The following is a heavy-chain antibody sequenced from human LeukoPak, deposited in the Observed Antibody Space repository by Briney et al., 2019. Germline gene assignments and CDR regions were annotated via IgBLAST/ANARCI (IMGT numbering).Heavy chain of an antibody. Sequence: SETLSLTCTVSGGSISSDYWSWIRQPAGKGLEWIGRIYTSGSTNYNPSLKSRVTISVDKSKNQFSLKLSSVTAADTAVYYCARDNGAAPYMDVWGKGTTVTVSS. J-gene: IGHJ6*03. CDR1: GGSISSDY. CDR2: IYTSGST. CDR3: ARDNGAAPYMDV. V-gene: IGHV4-4*07. D-gene: IGHD2-8*01.